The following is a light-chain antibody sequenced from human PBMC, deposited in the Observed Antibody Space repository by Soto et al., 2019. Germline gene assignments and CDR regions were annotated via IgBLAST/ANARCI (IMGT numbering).Light chain of an antibody. CDR3: QQRSNWPG. CDR1: QSVSSY. Sequence: EIVLTQSPATLSLSPGERATLSCRASQSVSSYLAWYQQKPGQAPRLLIYDASNRATGIPARFSGSGSGTDFTLNIRSLEPEDFAVYCCQQRSNWPGFGGGTKVEIK. V-gene: IGKV3-11*01. J-gene: IGKJ4*02. CDR2: DAS.